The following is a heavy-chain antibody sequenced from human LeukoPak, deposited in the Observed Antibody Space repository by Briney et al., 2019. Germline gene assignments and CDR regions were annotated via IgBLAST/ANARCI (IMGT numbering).Heavy chain of an antibody. D-gene: IGHD1-26*01. V-gene: IGHV1-2*06. CDR3: AREEWELTGFDY. CDR1: GYTFTGYY. J-gene: IGHJ4*02. CDR2: INPNSGGT. Sequence: APVKVSCKASGYTFTGYYMHWVRQAPGQGLEWMGRINPNSGGTNYAQKFQGRVTMTRDTSISTAYMELSRLRSDDTAVYYCAREEWELTGFDYWGQGTLVTVSS.